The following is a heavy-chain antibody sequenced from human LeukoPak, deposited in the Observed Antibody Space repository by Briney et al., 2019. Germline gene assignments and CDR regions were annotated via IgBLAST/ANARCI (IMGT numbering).Heavy chain of an antibody. D-gene: IGHD1-1*01. CDR3: ARDQSNEGFDP. V-gene: IGHV4-4*02. CDR2: IYHSGST. Sequence: SETLSLTCAVSGGSISSSNWWSWVRQPPGKGLEWIGSIYHSGSTYYNPSLKSRVTISVDTSKNQFSLKLSSVTAADTAVYYCARDQSNEGFDPWGQGTLVTVSS. CDR1: GGSISSSNW. J-gene: IGHJ5*02.